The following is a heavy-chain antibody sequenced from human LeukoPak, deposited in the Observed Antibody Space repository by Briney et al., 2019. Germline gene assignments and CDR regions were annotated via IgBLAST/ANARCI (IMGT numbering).Heavy chain of an antibody. D-gene: IGHD3-10*01. V-gene: IGHV1-58*01. CDR1: GFTFTSSA. CDR3: AAATRSGSYYHGPYGMDV. CDR2: IVVGSGNT. Sequence: SVKVSCKASGFTFTSSAVQWVRQARGQRLEWIGWIVVGSGNTDYAQKFQERVTITRDMSTSTAYMELSSLRSEDTAVYYCAAATRSGSYYHGPYGMDVWGKETTVTVSS. J-gene: IGHJ6*04.